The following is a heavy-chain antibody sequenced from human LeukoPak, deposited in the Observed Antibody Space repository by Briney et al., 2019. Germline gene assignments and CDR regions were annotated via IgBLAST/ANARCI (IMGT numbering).Heavy chain of an antibody. CDR1: GGSISSSSYY. Sequence: SETLSLTCTVSGGSISSSSYYWGWIRQPPGKGPEWIGSIYYSGSTYYNPSLKSRVTISVDTSKNQFSLKLSSVTAADTAVYYCARHAGGILTGYSSDNWFDPWGQGTLVTVSS. CDR3: ARHAGGILTGYSSDNWFDP. D-gene: IGHD3-9*01. J-gene: IGHJ5*02. V-gene: IGHV4-39*01. CDR2: IYYSGST.